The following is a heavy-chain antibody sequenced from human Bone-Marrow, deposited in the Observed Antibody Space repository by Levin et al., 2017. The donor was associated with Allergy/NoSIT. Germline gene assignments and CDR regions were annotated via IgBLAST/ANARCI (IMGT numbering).Heavy chain of an antibody. D-gene: IGHD5-24*01. V-gene: IGHV3-23*01. CDR2: ISGYGTST. J-gene: IGHJ1*01. Sequence: GESLKISCAASGFSFSNYAMSWVRQAPGKGLEWVSTISGYGTSTFYPDSMRGRFTISKDNSKNMLYLNIDNLRVEDTAVYYCAKGWLQFDYFDNWGQGTLVTVSS. CDR3: AKGWLQFDYFDN. CDR1: GFSFSNYA.